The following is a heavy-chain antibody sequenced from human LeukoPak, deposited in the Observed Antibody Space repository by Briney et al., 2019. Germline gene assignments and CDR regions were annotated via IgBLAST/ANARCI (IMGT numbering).Heavy chain of an antibody. CDR1: GGSISSTNYH. CDR3: ARRPPALGAFDI. V-gene: IGHV4-39*01. Sequence: SETLSLTCTVSGGSISSTNYHWGWIRQPPGKGLEWIGSIHYSGTTYYNPSLKSRVTISVDTSKNQFSLKLSSVTAADTAVYYCARRPPALGAFDIWGQGTMVSVSS. J-gene: IGHJ3*02. CDR2: IHYSGTT.